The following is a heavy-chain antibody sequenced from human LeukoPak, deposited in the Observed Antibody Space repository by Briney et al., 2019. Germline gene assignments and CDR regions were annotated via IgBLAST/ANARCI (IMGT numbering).Heavy chain of an antibody. J-gene: IGHJ4*02. CDR1: GFTFSSYA. CDR3: ARDIHRNYDILTGYSPTGSDY. V-gene: IGHV3-30*04. D-gene: IGHD3-9*01. CDR2: ISYDGSNK. Sequence: GGSLRLSCAASGFTFSSYAMHWVRQAPGKGLEWVAVISYDGSNKYYADSVKGRFTISRDNSKNTLYLQMNSLRAEDTAVYYCARDIHRNYDILTGYSPTGSDYWGQGTLVTVSS.